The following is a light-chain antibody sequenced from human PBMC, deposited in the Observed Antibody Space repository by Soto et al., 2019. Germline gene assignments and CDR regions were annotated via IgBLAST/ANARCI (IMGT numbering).Light chain of an antibody. CDR1: QGISRS. CDR3: QQLNSYPPWT. CDR2: TAS. V-gene: IGKV1-9*01. J-gene: IGKJ1*01. Sequence: DIQLTQSPSFLPASVGDRVTITCRASQGISRSLAWYQQKPGKAPELLIYTASTLQSGFPSRLSGSGSGTEFTLTISSLQPEDFATYYCQQLNSYPPWTFGQGTKVEIK.